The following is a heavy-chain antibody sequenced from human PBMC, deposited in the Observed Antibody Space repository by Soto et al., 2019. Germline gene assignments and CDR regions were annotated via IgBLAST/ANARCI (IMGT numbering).Heavy chain of an antibody. CDR2: ISTGGDNT. CDR1: GFTLSNYA. Sequence: PGESLRLSCTASGFTLSNYAMTWVRQAPGKGLGWVSAISTGGDNTYYADSLEGRFTISRDNSKNTLYLQMSSLRAEDTAVYYCAKKIYHRFDPWGQGTLVTVSS. V-gene: IGHV3-23*01. CDR3: AKKIYHRFDP. J-gene: IGHJ5*02. D-gene: IGHD5-12*01.